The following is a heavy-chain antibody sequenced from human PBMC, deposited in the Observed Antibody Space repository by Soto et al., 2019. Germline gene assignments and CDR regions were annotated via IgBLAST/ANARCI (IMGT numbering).Heavy chain of an antibody. J-gene: IGHJ4*02. Sequence: QLQLLQSGAEVKKPGASVKVTCKASGYTFRNFGISWVRQAPGQGLEWMGWISAYNANANYAQKFQGRLTTTADTSTRTAYMGLRSLRSDGTALYYCARENSYFDYWGQGTLVTVSS. V-gene: IGHV1-18*01. CDR1: GYTFRNFG. CDR3: ARENSYFDY. CDR2: ISAYNANA.